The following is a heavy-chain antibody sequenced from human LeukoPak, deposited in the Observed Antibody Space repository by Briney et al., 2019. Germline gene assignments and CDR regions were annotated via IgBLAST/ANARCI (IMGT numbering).Heavy chain of an antibody. CDR1: GGSISSGGYY. V-gene: IGHV4-31*03. Sequence: SETLSLTCTVSGGSISSGGYYWSWLRQHPGKGLEWIGYIYYSGSTYYNPSLKSRVTISVDTSKNQFSLKLSSVTAADTAVYYCARDRDSSGYLYWGQGTLVTVSS. CDR2: IYYSGST. J-gene: IGHJ4*02. D-gene: IGHD3-22*01. CDR3: ARDRDSSGYLY.